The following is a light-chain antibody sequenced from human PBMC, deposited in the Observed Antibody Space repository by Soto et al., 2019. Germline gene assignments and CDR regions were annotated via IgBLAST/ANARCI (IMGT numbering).Light chain of an antibody. Sequence: EIVLTQSPGTLSLSPGERATLSCRASQSVSNNYLAWYQEKPGQAPRLLIYGASNRATGIPDRFSGSGSGSDFTLTISRLEHEEFAVYYCQQYGSSGTFGQGTKVDIK. J-gene: IGKJ1*01. CDR1: QSVSNNY. CDR2: GAS. V-gene: IGKV3-20*01. CDR3: QQYGSSGT.